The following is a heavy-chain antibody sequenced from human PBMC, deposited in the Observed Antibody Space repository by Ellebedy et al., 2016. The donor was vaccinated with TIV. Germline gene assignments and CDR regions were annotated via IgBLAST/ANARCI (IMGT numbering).Heavy chain of an antibody. V-gene: IGHV3-73*01. CDR3: IRHVEYDRSY. CDR2: IRRKVHNYAT. Sequence: GESLKISCAGSGFVFSDSAMQWVRQASGKGLEWVGRIRRKVHNYATQYGASVKGRFTIYRDDSENTAYPQMNSLTIEDTAVYYCIRHVEYDRSYWGQGVLVTVSS. D-gene: IGHD3-22*01. CDR1: GFVFSDSA. J-gene: IGHJ4*02.